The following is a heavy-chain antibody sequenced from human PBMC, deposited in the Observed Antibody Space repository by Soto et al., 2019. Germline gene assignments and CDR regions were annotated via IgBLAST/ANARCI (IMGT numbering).Heavy chain of an antibody. CDR1: GGSISSYY. CDR3: ARVPEGFSGSYFWFDP. CDR2: IYYSGST. J-gene: IGHJ5*02. D-gene: IGHD1-26*01. V-gene: IGHV4-59*01. Sequence: SETLSLTCTVSGGSISSYYWSWIRQPPGKRLEWIGYIYYSGSTNYNPSLKSRVTISVDTSKNQFSLKLSSVTAADTAVYYCARVPEGFSGSYFWFDPWGQGTLVTVSS.